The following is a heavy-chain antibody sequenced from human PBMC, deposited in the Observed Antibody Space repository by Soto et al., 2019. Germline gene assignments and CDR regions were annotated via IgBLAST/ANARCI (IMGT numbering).Heavy chain of an antibody. Sequence: GGSLRLSCAASGFTFSSYAMSWVRQAPGKGLEWVSAISGSGGSTYYADSVKGRFTISRDNSKNTLYLQMNSLRAEDTAVYYCAKDAVPGVWVATISINDYWGQGTLVTVSS. D-gene: IGHD5-12*01. J-gene: IGHJ4*02. CDR2: ISGSGGST. CDR3: AKDAVPGVWVATISINDY. CDR1: GFTFSSYA. V-gene: IGHV3-23*01.